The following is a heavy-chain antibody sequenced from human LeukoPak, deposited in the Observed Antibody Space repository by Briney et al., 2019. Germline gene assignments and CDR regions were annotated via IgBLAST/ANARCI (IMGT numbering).Heavy chain of an antibody. CDR3: ARVYYSSSYDYWYFDL. J-gene: IGHJ2*01. V-gene: IGHV4-59*01. Sequence: PSEALSLTCTVSVGSISRYYWSWIRQPPGKGLEGMGYKYYSGSTNYNRSLKSRVTILVDTSKHQFSLKLSSVTAADTAVYYCARVYYSSSYDYWYFDLWGRGTLVTVSS. CDR1: VGSISRYY. CDR2: KYYSGST. D-gene: IGHD6-13*01.